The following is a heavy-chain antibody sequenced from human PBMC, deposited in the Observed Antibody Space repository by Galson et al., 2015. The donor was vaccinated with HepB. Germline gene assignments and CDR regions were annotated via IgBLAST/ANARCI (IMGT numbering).Heavy chain of an antibody. CDR1: GFTFSSYG. J-gene: IGHJ5*02. CDR2: IWYDGSNK. D-gene: IGHD3-22*01. CDR3: AASMIVGRFDP. V-gene: IGHV3-33*08. Sequence: SLRLSCAASGFTFSSYGMHWVRQAPGKGLEWVAVIWYDGSNKYYADSVKGRFTISRDNSKNTLYLQMNSLRAEDTAVYYCAASMIVGRFDPWGQGTLVTVSS.